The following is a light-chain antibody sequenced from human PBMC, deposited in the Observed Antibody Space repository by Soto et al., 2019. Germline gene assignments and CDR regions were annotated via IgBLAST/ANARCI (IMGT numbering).Light chain of an antibody. J-gene: IGKJ4*01. V-gene: IGKV3-20*01. CDR1: PSVSSRY. CDR2: GAS. Sequence: EVVLTQSPGTLSLSPGERATLSCRASPSVSSRYLTWYQQKPGQAPRLLIYGASSRATGIPDRFSGSGSGTDFILTITRLEPEDFAVYYCQQYGSSTQVTFGRGTKVEIK. CDR3: QQYGSSTQVT.